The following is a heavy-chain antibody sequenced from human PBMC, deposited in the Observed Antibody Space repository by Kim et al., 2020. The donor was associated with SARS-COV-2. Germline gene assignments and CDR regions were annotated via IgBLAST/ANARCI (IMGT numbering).Heavy chain of an antibody. J-gene: IGHJ4*02. Sequence: SVKGRFTISRDTAKNTLYLKMNSQRAEDTAVYYCARGGAYYDFWSGYWLGWGQGTLVTVSS. D-gene: IGHD3-3*01. V-gene: IGHV3-74*01. CDR3: ARGGAYYDFWSGYWLG.